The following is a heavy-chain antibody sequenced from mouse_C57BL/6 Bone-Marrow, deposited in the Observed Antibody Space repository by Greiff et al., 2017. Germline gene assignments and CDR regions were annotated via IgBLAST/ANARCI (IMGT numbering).Heavy chain of an antibody. J-gene: IGHJ1*03. CDR3: AREGLWLRLLWYFDV. Sequence: QVQLQQPGAELVKPGASVKMSCKASGYTFTSYWITWVKQRPGQGLEWIGDIYPGSGSTNYNEKFKSKATLTVGTSSSTAYMQLSSLTSEDSAVYYCAREGLWLRLLWYFDVWGTGTTVTVSS. CDR2: IYPGSGST. D-gene: IGHD2-2*01. V-gene: IGHV1-55*01. CDR1: GYTFTSYW.